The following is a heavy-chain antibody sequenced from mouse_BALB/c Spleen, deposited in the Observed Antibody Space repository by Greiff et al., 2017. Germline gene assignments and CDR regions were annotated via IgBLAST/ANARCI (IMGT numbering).Heavy chain of an antibody. CDR3: ARCYYGRYFDV. Sequence: EVQLQESGPGLVKPSQSLSLTCTVTGYSITSDYAWNWIRQLPGNKLEWMGYISYSGSTSYNPSLKSRISITRDTSKNQFFLQLNSVTTEDTATYYCARCYYGRYFDVWGAGTTVTVSS. D-gene: IGHD1-1*02. V-gene: IGHV3-2*02. CDR2: ISYSGST. J-gene: IGHJ1*01. CDR1: GYSITSDYA.